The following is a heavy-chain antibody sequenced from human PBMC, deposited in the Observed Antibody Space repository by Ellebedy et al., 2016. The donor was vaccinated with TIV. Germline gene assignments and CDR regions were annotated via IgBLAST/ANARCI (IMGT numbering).Heavy chain of an antibody. V-gene: IGHV1-2*02. CDR1: RYTFTGYY. Sequence: AASVKVSCKASRYTFTGYYMHWVRQAPGQGLEWMGWINPNSGGTNYAQKFQGRVTMTRDTSISTAYMELSRLRSGDTAVYYCARGYYGGYYYYGMDVWGQGTTVTVSS. J-gene: IGHJ6*02. CDR3: ARGYYGGYYYYGMDV. CDR2: INPNSGGT. D-gene: IGHD3-10*01.